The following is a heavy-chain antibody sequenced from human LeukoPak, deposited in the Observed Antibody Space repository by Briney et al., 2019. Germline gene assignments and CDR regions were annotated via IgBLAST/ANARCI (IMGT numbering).Heavy chain of an antibody. CDR1: GFTFSSYA. Sequence: PGGSLRLSCAASGFTFSSYAMSWVRQAPGKGLEWVSGISGNSGSTYYADSAKGRFTISRDNSMNTLDLQMNSLRAEDTAVYYCAKEQDDFWSDYGGGWGQGTLVTVSS. J-gene: IGHJ4*02. CDR3: AKEQDDFWSDYGGG. V-gene: IGHV3-23*01. CDR2: ISGNSGST. D-gene: IGHD3-3*01.